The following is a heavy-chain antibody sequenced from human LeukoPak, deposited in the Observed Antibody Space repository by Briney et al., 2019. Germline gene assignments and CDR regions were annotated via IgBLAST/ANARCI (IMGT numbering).Heavy chain of an antibody. CDR3: ARKGDGGLERDAFDI. Sequence: SETLSLTCTVSGDSISSGGYYWGWIRQHPGKGLEWIGYIYYSGTTYYNPSLKSRPTISLDTSKNQFSLRLNSVTAADTAVYYCARKGDGGLERDAFDIWGQGTMVTVSS. V-gene: IGHV4-31*03. J-gene: IGHJ3*02. CDR1: GDSISSGGYY. CDR2: IYYSGTT. D-gene: IGHD3-16*01.